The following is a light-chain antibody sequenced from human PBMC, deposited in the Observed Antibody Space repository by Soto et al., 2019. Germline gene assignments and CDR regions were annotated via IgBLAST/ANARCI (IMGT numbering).Light chain of an antibody. J-gene: IGLJ1*01. CDR2: GNR. V-gene: IGLV1-40*01. CDR3: NSYTSSSNYV. CDR1: NSNLGAGYD. Sequence: QSVLTQPPSVSGAPGQRVTISCTGNNSNLGAGYDVHWYQQLPGAAPKLVIFGNRNRPSGVPERFSGSKSGTSASLAITGLQAEDEADYYCNSYTSSSNYVFGTGTKVTVL.